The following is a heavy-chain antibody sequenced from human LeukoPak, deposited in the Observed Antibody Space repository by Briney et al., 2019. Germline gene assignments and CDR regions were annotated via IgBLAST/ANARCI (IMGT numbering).Heavy chain of an antibody. CDR3: ARDFPDGSRNWGFDY. D-gene: IGHD3-10*01. Sequence: PGGSLRLSCAASGFTFSSYGMHWVRQAPGKGLEWVAFIRYDGSNKYYADSVKGRFTISRDNARNSLYLQMNNLRPEDTSVYYCARDFPDGSRNWGFDYWGQGIWVTVSS. V-gene: IGHV3-30*02. J-gene: IGHJ4*02. CDR2: IRYDGSNK. CDR1: GFTFSSYG.